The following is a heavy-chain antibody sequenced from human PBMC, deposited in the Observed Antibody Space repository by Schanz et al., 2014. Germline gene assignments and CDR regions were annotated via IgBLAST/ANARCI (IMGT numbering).Heavy chain of an antibody. Sequence: QVQLVQSGAEVKKPGASVKVSCKASGYTFTGYYMHWVRQAPGQGLEWMGWINPNSGTTNYAQKFQGWVTMTRDTSISTAYMELSRLKSDDTAVDYCSRAFGGYDPAGALDYWGQGTLVTVSS. J-gene: IGHJ4*02. V-gene: IGHV1-2*04. CDR2: INPNSGTT. D-gene: IGHD5-12*01. CDR1: GYTFTGYY. CDR3: SRAFGGYDPAGALDY.